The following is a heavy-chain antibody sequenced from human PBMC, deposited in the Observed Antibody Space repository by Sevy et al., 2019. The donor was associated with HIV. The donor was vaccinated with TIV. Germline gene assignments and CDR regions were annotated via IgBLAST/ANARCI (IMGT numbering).Heavy chain of an antibody. Sequence: GGSLRLSCAASGLTVNSNYMTWIRQAPGKGLEGVSLIHSDDTTYHADSVKDRFTISRDNFKNTLYLHMSSLRAEDTAVYYCARGKSGYGYALNYWGQRTLVTVSS. D-gene: IGHD5-18*01. V-gene: IGHV3-66*01. CDR1: GLTVNSNY. CDR2: IHSDDTT. CDR3: ARGKSGYGYALNY. J-gene: IGHJ4*02.